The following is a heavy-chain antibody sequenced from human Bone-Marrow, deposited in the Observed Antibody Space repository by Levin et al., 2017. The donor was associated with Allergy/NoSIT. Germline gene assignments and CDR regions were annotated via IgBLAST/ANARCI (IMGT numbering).Heavy chain of an antibody. CDR3: ARVASPVE. V-gene: IGHV3-74*01. CDR2: IKSDGTIT. J-gene: IGHJ4*02. CDR1: GFTFSSYW. Sequence: PGGSLRLSCAASGFTFSSYWMHWVRQAPGKGLVWVSCIKSDGTITAYADSVRGRFTISRDNAKNTLYLQMNSLRAEDTAFYYCARVASPVEWGQGTLVTVSS.